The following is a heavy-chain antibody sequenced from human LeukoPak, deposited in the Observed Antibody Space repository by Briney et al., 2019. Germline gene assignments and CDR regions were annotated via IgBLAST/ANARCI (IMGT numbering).Heavy chain of an antibody. CDR2: IRTSAGST. CDR3: AKYYYGSGSYPLNFDY. J-gene: IGHJ4*02. CDR1: GFPFSSYG. V-gene: IGHV3-23*01. D-gene: IGHD3-10*01. Sequence: GGSLSLSCVASGFPFSSYGVGWVRQAPGKGLDWVSTIRTSAGSTYYADSVKGRFSISRDNSKNTLYLQMDSLRAEDTAVYYCAKYYYGSGSYPLNFDYWGQGTLVTVSS.